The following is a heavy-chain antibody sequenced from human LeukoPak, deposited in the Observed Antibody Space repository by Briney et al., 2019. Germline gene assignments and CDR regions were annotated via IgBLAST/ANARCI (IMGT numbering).Heavy chain of an antibody. Sequence: SETLSLTCTVSGGSISSYYWSLIRQPPGKGLEWIGYIYYSGSTNYNPSLKSRVTISVDTSKNQFSLKLSSVTAADAAVYYCARGLLTGYYINWFDPWGQGTLVTVSS. CDR3: ARGLLTGYYINWFDP. CDR2: IYYSGST. V-gene: IGHV4-59*08. J-gene: IGHJ5*02. CDR1: GGSISSYY. D-gene: IGHD3-9*01.